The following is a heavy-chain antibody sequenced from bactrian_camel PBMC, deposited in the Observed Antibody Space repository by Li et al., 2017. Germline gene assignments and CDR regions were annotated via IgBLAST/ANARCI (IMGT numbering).Heavy chain of an antibody. CDR3: AARYGGCWYSPLDRAGYIN. CDR2: INRDGYE. V-gene: IGHV3S53*01. D-gene: IGHD6*01. Sequence: HVQLVESGGGSVQPGGSLTLSCTASGRVGCMAWFRQAAGKEREGVASINRDGYENYAHSVEGRFTISRDNARNTLNLQMNSLSPEDTAMYYCAARYGGCWYSPLDRAGYINWGQGTQVTVS. CDR1: GRVGC. J-gene: IGHJ4*01.